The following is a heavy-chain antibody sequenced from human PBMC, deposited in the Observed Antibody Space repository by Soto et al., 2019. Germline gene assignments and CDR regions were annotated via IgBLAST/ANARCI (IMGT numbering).Heavy chain of an antibody. V-gene: IGHV3-30*18. CDR1: GFTFSSYG. J-gene: IGHJ4*02. CDR3: AKDTYYYDTTGYYVYDF. CDR2: ISYDGSNR. Sequence: PGGSLRLSCAASGFTFSSYGIHWVRQAPGRGLEWVAVISYDGSNRNYADSVKGRFTISRDNSKNTVFLQMNSLRPEDTAVYYCAKDTYYYDTTGYYVYDFWGQGT. D-gene: IGHD3-22*01.